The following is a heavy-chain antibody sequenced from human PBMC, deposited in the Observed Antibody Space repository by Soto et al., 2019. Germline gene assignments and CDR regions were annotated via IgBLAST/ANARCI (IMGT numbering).Heavy chain of an antibody. CDR2: INHSGST. CDR1: GGSFSGYY. D-gene: IGHD2-2*01. Sequence: LSLTCAVYGGSFSGYYWSWIRRPPGKGLEWIGEINHSGSTNYNPSLKSRVTISVDTSKNQFSLKLSSVTAADTAVYYCARIVVVPAATIYYYYGMDVWGQGTTVTVSS. J-gene: IGHJ6*02. V-gene: IGHV4-34*01. CDR3: ARIVVVPAATIYYYYGMDV.